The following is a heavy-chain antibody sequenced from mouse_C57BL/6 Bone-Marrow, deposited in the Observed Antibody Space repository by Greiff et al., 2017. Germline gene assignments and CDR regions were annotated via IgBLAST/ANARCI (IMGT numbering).Heavy chain of an antibody. CDR2: IHPNSGST. Sequence: QVQLQQPGAELVKPGASVKLSCKASGYTFTSYWTHWVKQRPGQGLGWIGMIHPNSGSTNYNEKFKSKATLTVDKSSSTAYMQHSSLTSEDSAVYYCATFFPQFAYWGQGTLVSVSA. V-gene: IGHV1-64*01. CDR3: ATFFPQFAY. J-gene: IGHJ3*01. CDR1: GYTFTSYW.